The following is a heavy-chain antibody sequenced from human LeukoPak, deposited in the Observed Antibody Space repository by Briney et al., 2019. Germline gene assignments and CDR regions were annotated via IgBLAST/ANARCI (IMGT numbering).Heavy chain of an antibody. CDR2: INPSGGST. CDR3: ASSLYGSGSYSHIDY. D-gene: IGHD3-10*01. J-gene: IGHJ4*02. CDR1: GYTFTSYY. V-gene: IGHV1-46*01. Sequence: ASVKVSCKASGYTFTSYYMHWVRQAPGQGLEWVGIINPSGGSTSYAQKFQGRVTMTRDTYTSTVYMELSSLRSEDTAVYYCASSLYGSGSYSHIDYWGQGTLVTVSS.